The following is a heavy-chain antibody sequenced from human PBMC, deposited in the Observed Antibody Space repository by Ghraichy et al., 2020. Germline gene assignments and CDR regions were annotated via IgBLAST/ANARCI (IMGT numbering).Heavy chain of an antibody. D-gene: IGHD6-13*01. CDR3: ARQSASWSDFDY. CDR1: GYSFSTYW. Sequence: GESLNISCKASGYSFSTYWIGWVRQMPGKGLGWMAIMYPIDSDITYNPSFQGQIAISADRSTSTVYLHWGSLKASDTATYYCARQSASWSDFDYWGQGTLVTVSS. J-gene: IGHJ4*02. CDR2: MYPIDSDI. V-gene: IGHV5-51*01.